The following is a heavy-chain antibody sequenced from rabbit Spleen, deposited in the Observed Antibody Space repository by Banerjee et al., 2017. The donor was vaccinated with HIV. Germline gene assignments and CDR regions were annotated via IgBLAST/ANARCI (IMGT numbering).Heavy chain of an antibody. CDR1: GFSFSSNDY. J-gene: IGHJ3*01. D-gene: IGHD1-1*01. CDR3: ARSSVGDINRFGL. CDR2: IDTGTSNSA. V-gene: IGHV1S40*01. Sequence: QSLEESGGGLVQPEGSLALTCKASGFSFSSNDYICWVRQAPGKGLEWIAYIDTGTSNSAVYASWAKGRFTISKTSSTTVTLQMNSLTAADTATYFCARSSVGDINRFGLWGQGTLVTVS.